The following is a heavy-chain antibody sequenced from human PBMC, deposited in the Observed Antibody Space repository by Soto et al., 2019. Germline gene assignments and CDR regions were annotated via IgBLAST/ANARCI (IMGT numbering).Heavy chain of an antibody. V-gene: IGHV1-3*01. CDR2: INAGNGNT. CDR3: ARDRSATPLHLFDY. J-gene: IGHJ4*02. D-gene: IGHD2-15*01. Sequence: QRLEWMGWINAGNGNTKYSQKFQGRVTITRDTSASTAYMELSSLRSEDTAVYYCARDRSATPLHLFDYWGQGTLVTVSS.